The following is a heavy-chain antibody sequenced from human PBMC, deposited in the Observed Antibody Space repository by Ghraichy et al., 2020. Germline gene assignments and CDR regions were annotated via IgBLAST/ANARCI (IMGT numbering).Heavy chain of an antibody. CDR2: IYHSGST. Sequence: SQTLSLTCAVSGGSISSGGYSWSWIRQPPGKGLEWVGYIYHSGSTYYNPSLKSRVTISVDRSKNQFSLQLSSVTAADTAVYYCARITYYYDTSGYFDYWGQGTLVTVSS. V-gene: IGHV4-30-2*01. J-gene: IGHJ4*02. D-gene: IGHD3-22*01. CDR1: GGSISSGGYS. CDR3: ARITYYYDTSGYFDY.